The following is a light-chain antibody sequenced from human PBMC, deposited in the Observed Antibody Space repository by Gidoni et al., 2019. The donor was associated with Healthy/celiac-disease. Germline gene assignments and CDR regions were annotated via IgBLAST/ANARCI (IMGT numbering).Light chain of an antibody. CDR2: GAS. V-gene: IGKV3-15*01. CDR3: QQYNNWRRT. J-gene: IGKJ1*01. CDR1: QNVSSI. Sequence: IVMTQSPATLSASPGASATLTGRASQNVSSILAWYQQKPGQAPRLLIYGASTRATGIPARFSGSGSGTEFTLTISSLQSEDFAVYYCQQYNNWRRTFGQGTKVEIK.